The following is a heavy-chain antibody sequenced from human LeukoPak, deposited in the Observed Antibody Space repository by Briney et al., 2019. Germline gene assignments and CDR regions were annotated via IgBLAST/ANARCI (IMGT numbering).Heavy chain of an antibody. CDR2: ISWNSGSI. Sequence: PGGSLRLSCAASGFTFDDYAMHWVRQAPGKGLEWVSGISWNSGSIGYADSVKGRFTISRDNAKNSLYLQMNSLRAEDTALYYCAKDTAEYYFDYWGQGTLVTVSS. J-gene: IGHJ4*02. CDR3: AKDTAEYYFDY. V-gene: IGHV3-9*01. CDR1: GFTFDDYA. D-gene: IGHD2-2*01.